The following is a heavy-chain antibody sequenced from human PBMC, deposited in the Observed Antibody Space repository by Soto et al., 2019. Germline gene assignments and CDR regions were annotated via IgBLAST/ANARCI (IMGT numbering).Heavy chain of an antibody. D-gene: IGHD2-15*01. CDR3: VKDLAASGWFDP. CDR2: VSNSGTST. Sequence: HLLESGGGLAQPGESLTLSCAASGFMFSGYAMSWVRQAPGKGLEWVSAVSNSGTSTSYADSVKGRFTISRDNSKNTLHLQMSGLGAEDTALYYCVKDLAASGWFDPWGQGTLVIVSS. V-gene: IGHV3-23*01. CDR1: GFMFSGYA. J-gene: IGHJ5*02.